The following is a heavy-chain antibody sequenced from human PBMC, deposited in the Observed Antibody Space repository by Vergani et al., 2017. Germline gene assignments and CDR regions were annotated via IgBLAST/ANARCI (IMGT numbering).Heavy chain of an antibody. J-gene: IGHJ1*01. Sequence: EVQLVESGGGLVKPGGSLRLSCVASGFTFGIYSMNWVRQAPGKGLEWVSFIISSSSYRYYADPVKGRFTISRDNGEYSLLLQMNSLRPEDTAVYYCASGVPGYQLATQYFQHWGQGTLVTVSS. CDR1: GFTFGIYS. CDR3: ASGVPGYQLATQYFQH. D-gene: IGHD2-2*01. V-gene: IGHV3-21*01. CDR2: IISSSSYR.